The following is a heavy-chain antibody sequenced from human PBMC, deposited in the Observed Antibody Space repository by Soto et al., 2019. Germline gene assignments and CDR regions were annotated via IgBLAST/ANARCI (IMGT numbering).Heavy chain of an antibody. D-gene: IGHD2-2*01. V-gene: IGHV1-46*03. Sequence: ASVKVSCKASGFTFTSYCMHWVRQAPGQGLEWMGIINPSGGTTTYAQNFQDRVAMTRDTSTSTVYMELSSLRSEDTAVYYCAMRSTEGAYYYMDVWGKGTTVTVSS. J-gene: IGHJ6*03. CDR3: AMRSTEGAYYYMDV. CDR2: INPSGGTT. CDR1: GFTFTSYC.